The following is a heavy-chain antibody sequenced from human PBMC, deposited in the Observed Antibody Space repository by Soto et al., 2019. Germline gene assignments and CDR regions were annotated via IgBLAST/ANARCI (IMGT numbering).Heavy chain of an antibody. CDR3: ARDTLYDSSGYYYVGYNGFDP. Sequence: APVKGSCKSSGYTISSYAVHWVSQDTGQRLEWMGWINAGNGNTKYSQKFQGRVTITRDTSASTAYMELSSLRSEDTAVYYCARDTLYDSSGYYYVGYNGFDPWGQGPLVTVSS. J-gene: IGHJ5*02. V-gene: IGHV1-3*01. CDR1: GYTISSYA. CDR2: INAGNGNT. D-gene: IGHD3-22*01.